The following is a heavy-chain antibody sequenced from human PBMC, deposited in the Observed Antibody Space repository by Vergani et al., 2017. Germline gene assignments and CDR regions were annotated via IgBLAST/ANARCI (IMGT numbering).Heavy chain of an antibody. CDR3: AREQWLPIDDFDY. Sequence: QVHLEHSGTEVKKPGASLTVSCKASGYTFTDYYMHWVRQAPGQGLEWIGWINAYNGNTNYAQKLQGRVTMTTDTSTSTAYMELRSLRSDDTAVYYCAREQWLPIDDFDYWGQGTLVTVSS. V-gene: IGHV1-18*04. D-gene: IGHD6-19*01. CDR1: GYTFTDYY. CDR2: INAYNGNT. J-gene: IGHJ4*02.